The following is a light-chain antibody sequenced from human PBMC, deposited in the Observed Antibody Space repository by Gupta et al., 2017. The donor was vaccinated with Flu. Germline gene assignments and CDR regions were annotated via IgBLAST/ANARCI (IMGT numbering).Light chain of an antibody. J-gene: IGLJ3*02. CDR3: CSYAGTNSWL. Sequence: TSSDDGRDDYDAWYHHQPHRPPKLFVFDVTNRPPGVPDRFSASKTGNTSSLSITGLPQDDDAEYYYCSYAGTNSWLFGAGTTVTVL. CDR2: DVT. CDR1: SSDDGRDDY. V-gene: IGLV2-11*01.